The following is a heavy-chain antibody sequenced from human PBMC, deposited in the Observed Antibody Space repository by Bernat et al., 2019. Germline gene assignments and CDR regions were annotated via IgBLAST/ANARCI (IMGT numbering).Heavy chain of an antibody. D-gene: IGHD2-2*01. Sequence: EVQLVESGGGLVKPGGSLRLSCAASGFTFSSYSMNWVRQAPGKGLEWVSSISSSSSYIYYADSVKGRFTISRDNAKNSLYLQMNSLRAEDTAVYYCARDRGGVVPAAYFDYWGQGTLVTVSS. J-gene: IGHJ4*02. CDR3: ARDRGGVVPAAYFDY. CDR2: ISSSSSYI. V-gene: IGHV3-21*01. CDR1: GFTFSSYS.